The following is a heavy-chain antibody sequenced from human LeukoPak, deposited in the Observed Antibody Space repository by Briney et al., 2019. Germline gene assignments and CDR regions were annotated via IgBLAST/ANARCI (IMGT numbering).Heavy chain of an antibody. CDR2: IYYNGST. D-gene: IGHD4-23*01. CDR1: GGSISSSSYY. Sequence: PSETLSLTCTVSGGSISSSSYYWGWIRQPPGKGLEWIGSIYYNGSTYYNPSLKSRVTISVDTSKNQFSLKLSSVTAADTAVYYCASPPGAGNSGVEYFDYWGQGTLVTVSS. J-gene: IGHJ4*02. V-gene: IGHV4-39*01. CDR3: ASPPGAGNSGVEYFDY.